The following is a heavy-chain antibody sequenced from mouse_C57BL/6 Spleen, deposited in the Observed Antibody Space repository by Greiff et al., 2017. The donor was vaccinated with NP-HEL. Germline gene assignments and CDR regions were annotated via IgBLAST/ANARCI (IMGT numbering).Heavy chain of an antibody. J-gene: IGHJ3*01. V-gene: IGHV5-4*01. CDR3: ARDRSWFAY. CDR2: ISDGGSYT. Sequence: EVQLVESGGGLVKPGGSLKLSCAASGFTFSGYAMSWVRQTPEKRLEWVATISDGGSYTYYPDNVKGRFTISRDNAKNNLYLQMSHLKSEDTAMYYCARDRSWFAYWGQGTLVTVSA. CDR1: GFTFSGYA.